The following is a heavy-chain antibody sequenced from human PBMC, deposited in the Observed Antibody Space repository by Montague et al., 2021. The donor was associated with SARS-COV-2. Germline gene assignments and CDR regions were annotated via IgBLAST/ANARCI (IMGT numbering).Heavy chain of an antibody. CDR2: IHYSGST. J-gene: IGHJ4*02. Sequence: SETLSLTCTVSGGSISSSSYYWGWIRQPPGKGLEWIGSIHYSGSTYYNPSLKSRVTISVDTSKNQFSLKLSSVTAADTAVYYCARQGGWLARGSHYFDYWGQGTLVTVSS. CDR3: ARQGGWLARGSHYFDY. D-gene: IGHD3-22*01. V-gene: IGHV4-39*01. CDR1: GGSISSSSYY.